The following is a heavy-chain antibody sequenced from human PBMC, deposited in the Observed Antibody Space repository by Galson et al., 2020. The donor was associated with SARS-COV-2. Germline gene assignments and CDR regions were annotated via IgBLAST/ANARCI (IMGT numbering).Heavy chain of an antibody. D-gene: IGHD6-13*01. CDR2: ISSSSSYT. Sequence: GGSLRLSCAASGFTFSDYYMSWIRQAPGKGLEWVSYISSSSSYTNYADSVKGRFTISRYNAKNSLYLQMNSLRAEDTAVYYCARLAAAGLLYYYYYMDVWGKGTTFTVSS. CDR3: ARLAAAGLLYYYYYMDV. V-gene: IGHV3-11*03. CDR1: GFTFSDYY. J-gene: IGHJ6*03.